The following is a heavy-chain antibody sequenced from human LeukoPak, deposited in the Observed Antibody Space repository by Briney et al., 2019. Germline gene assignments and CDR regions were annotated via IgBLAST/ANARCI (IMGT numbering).Heavy chain of an antibody. CDR2: IYYSGST. D-gene: IGHD4-17*01. V-gene: IGHV4-30-4*01. CDR1: GGSISSGDHY. J-gene: IGHJ4*02. CDR3: ARYGDYVDYFDY. Sequence: SETLSLTCTVSGGSISSGDHYWSWIRQPPGKGLEWIGYIYYSGSTYYNPSLKSRVTISVDTSRNQFSLKLSSVTAADTAVYYCARYGDYVDYFDYWGQGTLVTVSS.